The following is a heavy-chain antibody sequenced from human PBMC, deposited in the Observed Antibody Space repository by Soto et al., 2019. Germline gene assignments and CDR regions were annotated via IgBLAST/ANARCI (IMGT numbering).Heavy chain of an antibody. V-gene: IGHV4-59*01. Sequence: QMQMQESGPRLVKPSETLSLTCTVSGASITDSYWSWIRQPPEKGLEWIGYIYFSGVATYNPSLKGXAXXARDTSKNEFSLRLTSVTAADTAIYYCARGDSDLAVSEAAYWGQGTLVTVSS. CDR1: GASITDSY. J-gene: IGHJ1*01. CDR3: ARGDSDLAVSEAAY. CDR2: IYFSGVA. D-gene: IGHD2-15*01.